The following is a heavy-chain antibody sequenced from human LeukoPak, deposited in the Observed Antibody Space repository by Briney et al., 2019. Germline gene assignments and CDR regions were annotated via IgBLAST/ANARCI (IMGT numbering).Heavy chain of an antibody. V-gene: IGHV3-33*06. CDR2: IWYDENNK. J-gene: IGHJ4*02. Sequence: GGSLRLSCAASGFSFSSYGMYWVRQAPGRGLEWVAVIWYDENNKYYRDTVKGRFTISRDNSKNTLYLQMNSLRAEDTAVYYCAKPIRGYYGTDYWGQGTLVTVSS. D-gene: IGHD3-10*01. CDR3: AKPIRGYYGTDY. CDR1: GFSFSSYG.